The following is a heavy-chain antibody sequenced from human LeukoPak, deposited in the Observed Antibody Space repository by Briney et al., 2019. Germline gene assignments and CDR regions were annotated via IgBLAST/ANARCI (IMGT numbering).Heavy chain of an antibody. CDR2: LSTSGAAT. D-gene: IGHD2-2*01. Sequence: GGSLRLSCAASGFTFSSFSMNWVRQAPGKGLEWVSTLSTSGAATYYADSVKGRFTISRDNSQNTLYLQMNSLRAEDTAVYYCAKDEVPAALYGPFDYWGQGTLVTVSS. CDR1: GFTFSSFS. J-gene: IGHJ4*02. CDR3: AKDEVPAALYGPFDY. V-gene: IGHV3-23*01.